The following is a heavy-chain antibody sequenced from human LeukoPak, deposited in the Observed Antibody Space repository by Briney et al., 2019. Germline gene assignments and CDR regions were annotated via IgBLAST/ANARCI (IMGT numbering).Heavy chain of an antibody. J-gene: IGHJ4*02. Sequence: ASVKVSCKASGYTFTGYYMHWVRQAPGQGLEWMGWINPNSGGTNYAQKFQGWVTMTRDTSISTAYMELSRLRSDDTAVYYCARLGDYDSSGYYPAFDYWGQGTLVTVSS. CDR3: ARLGDYDSSGYYPAFDY. V-gene: IGHV1-2*04. CDR1: GYTFTGYY. CDR2: INPNSGGT. D-gene: IGHD3-22*01.